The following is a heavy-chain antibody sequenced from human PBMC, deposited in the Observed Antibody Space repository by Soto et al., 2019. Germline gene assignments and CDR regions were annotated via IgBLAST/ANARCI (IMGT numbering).Heavy chain of an antibody. CDR1: GDSIGSYY. D-gene: IGHD4-17*01. J-gene: IGHJ4*02. Sequence: SETLSLTCTVSGDSIGSYYWSWIRQPPGKGLEWIGYIYDSGSNHYNPSLKSRVTISEDTSKNQFSLKLSSVTAADTAVYYCARDLHGDPYYWGQGTLVTVSS. CDR2: IYDSGSN. CDR3: ARDLHGDPYY. V-gene: IGHV4-59*01.